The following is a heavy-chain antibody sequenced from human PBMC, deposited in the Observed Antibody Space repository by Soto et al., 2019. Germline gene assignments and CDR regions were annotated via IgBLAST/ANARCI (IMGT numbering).Heavy chain of an antibody. Sequence: SETLSLTCTVSGGSISSYYWSWIRQPTGKGLEWIGYIYYSGSTNYNPSLKSRVTISVDTSKNQFSLKLSSVTAADTAVYYCARHVSSAYYFDYWGQGTLVTVSS. D-gene: IGHD6-25*01. CDR3: ARHVSSAYYFDY. CDR1: GGSISSYY. CDR2: IYYSGST. J-gene: IGHJ4*02. V-gene: IGHV4-59*08.